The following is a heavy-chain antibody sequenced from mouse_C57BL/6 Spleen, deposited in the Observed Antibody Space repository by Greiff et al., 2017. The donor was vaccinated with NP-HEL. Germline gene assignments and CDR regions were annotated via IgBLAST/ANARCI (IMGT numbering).Heavy chain of an antibody. Sequence: VQLQQSGPVLVKPGASVKMSCKASGYTFTDYYMNWVKQSHGKSLEWIGVINPYNGGTSYNQKFKGKATLTVDKSSSTAYMELNSLTSEDSAVYYCARSSGTDAYWGQGTLVTVSA. CDR3: ARSSGTDAY. J-gene: IGHJ3*01. D-gene: IGHD4-1*01. CDR1: GYTFTDYY. V-gene: IGHV1-19*01. CDR2: INPYNGGT.